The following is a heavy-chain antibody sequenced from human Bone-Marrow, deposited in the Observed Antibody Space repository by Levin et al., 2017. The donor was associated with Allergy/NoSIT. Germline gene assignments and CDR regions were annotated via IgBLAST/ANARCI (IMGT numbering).Heavy chain of an antibody. CDR2: ISSSSSYV. J-gene: IGHJ2*01. CDR1: GFTFSTYN. V-gene: IGHV3-21*01. Sequence: TSETLSLTCAASGFTFSTYNMNWVRQAPGKGLEWVSSISSSSSYVYSADSVKGRFTISRDNAKNSLYLQMSSLRAEDTAVYYCARGSSWYDTWYFGLWGRGTLVTVSS. D-gene: IGHD6-13*01. CDR3: ARGSSWYDTWYFGL.